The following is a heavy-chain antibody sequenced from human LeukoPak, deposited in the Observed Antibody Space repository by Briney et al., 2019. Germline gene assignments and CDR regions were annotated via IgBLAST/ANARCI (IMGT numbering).Heavy chain of an antibody. V-gene: IGHV5-51*01. J-gene: IGHJ4*02. Sequence: LGESLKISCKGSGYSFTSYWIGWVRQMPGKGLERMGIIYPGDSDTRYSPSFQGQVTISADKSISTAYLQWSSLKASDTAMYFCARRAELGMRYFDYWGQGALLTVSS. CDR2: IYPGDSDT. CDR1: GYSFTSYW. CDR3: ARRAELGMRYFDY. D-gene: IGHD1-26*01.